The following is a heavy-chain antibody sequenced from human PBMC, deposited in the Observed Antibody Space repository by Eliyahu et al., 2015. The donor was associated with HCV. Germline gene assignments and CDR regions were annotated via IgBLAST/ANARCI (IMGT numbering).Heavy chain of an antibody. Sequence: QVQLVESGGGVVQPGRSLRLSCAASGFTFSSYAMXWVRQAPGKGLEWVAVISYDGSNKYXADSVKGRFTISRDNSKNTLYLQMNSLRAEDTAVYYCARDPEPYSSSFILGYWGQGTLVTVSS. CDR2: ISYDGSNK. CDR1: GFTFSSYA. V-gene: IGHV3-30-3*01. CDR3: ARDPEPYSSSFILGY. D-gene: IGHD6-6*01. J-gene: IGHJ4*02.